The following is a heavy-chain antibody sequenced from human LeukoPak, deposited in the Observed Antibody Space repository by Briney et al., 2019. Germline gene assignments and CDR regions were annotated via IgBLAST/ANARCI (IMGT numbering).Heavy chain of an antibody. CDR3: ASESDDLTDH. CDR1: GGSISSSNYF. Sequence: PSETLSLTCTVSGGSISSSNYFWGWVRQPPGKGLEWIGTISYSGTTHDNPSLKSRVIISVDTSKKQFSLRLSSVTAADTAVYYCASESDDLTDHWGQGTLVTVSS. J-gene: IGHJ4*02. V-gene: IGHV4-39*07. CDR2: ISYSGTT. D-gene: IGHD2-21*02.